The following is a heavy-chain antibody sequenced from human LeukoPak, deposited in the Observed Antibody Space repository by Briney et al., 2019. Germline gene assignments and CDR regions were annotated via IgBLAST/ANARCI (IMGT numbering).Heavy chain of an antibody. D-gene: IGHD3-22*01. Sequence: GGSLRLSCAASGFTFSSYAMSWVRQAPGKGLEWVSTISGGDGSTYYADSVKGRFTISRDNSKNTLHLQKNSLRAEDTAVYYCAKVVGSITMIVVVSWFDPWGQGTLVTVSS. V-gene: IGHV3-23*01. CDR2: ISGGDGST. CDR3: AKVVGSITMIVVVSWFDP. CDR1: GFTFSSYA. J-gene: IGHJ5*02.